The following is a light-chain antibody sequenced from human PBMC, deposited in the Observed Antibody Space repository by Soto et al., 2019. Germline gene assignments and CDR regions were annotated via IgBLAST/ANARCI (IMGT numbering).Light chain of an antibody. J-gene: IGLJ1*01. CDR2: EVS. Sequence: QSALTQPASVSGSPGQSITIYCTGTSGDVGGYKFVSWYQQHPGKAPKLMIYEVSNRPSGVSNRFSGSKSGNTASLTISGLQAEDEADYYCSSYTSSSTYVFGTGTKLTVL. CDR1: SGDVGGYKF. CDR3: SSYTSSSTYV. V-gene: IGLV2-14*01.